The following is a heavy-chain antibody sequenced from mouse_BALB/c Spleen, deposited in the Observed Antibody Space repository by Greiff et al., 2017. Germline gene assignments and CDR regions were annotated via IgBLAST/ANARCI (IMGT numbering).Heavy chain of an antibody. J-gene: IGHJ4*01. Sequence: DVKLVESGGGLVKPGGSLKLSCAASGFTFSSYAMSWVRQTPEKRLEWVASISSGGSTYYPDSVKGRFTISRDNARNILYLQMSSLRSEDTAMYYCARGRTRAMDYWGQGTSVTVSS. CDR3: ARGRTRAMDY. CDR2: ISSGGST. V-gene: IGHV5-6-5*01. CDR1: GFTFSSYA.